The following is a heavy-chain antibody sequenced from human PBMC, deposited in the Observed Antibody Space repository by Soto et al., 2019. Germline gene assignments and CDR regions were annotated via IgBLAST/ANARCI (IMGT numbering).Heavy chain of an antibody. CDR3: ARGHLAVVPVASWYYYMDV. CDR2: VNAGNGNT. D-gene: IGHD2-2*01. V-gene: IGHV1-3*01. Sequence: ASVKVSCKASGYSFSNYAVHWVLQAAGQRLEWMGWVNAGNGNTRYSQNFQGRVTITRDTSARTAYLELSSLRSEDTAVYYCARGHLAVVPVASWYYYMDVWGKGTTVTVSS. CDR1: GYSFSNYA. J-gene: IGHJ6*03.